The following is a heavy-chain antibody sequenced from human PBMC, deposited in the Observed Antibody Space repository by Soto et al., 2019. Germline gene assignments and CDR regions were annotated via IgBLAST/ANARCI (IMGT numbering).Heavy chain of an antibody. J-gene: IGHJ6*02. Sequence: PSETLSLTCTVSGGSISSSSYYWGWIRQPPGKGLEWIRSIYYSGSTYYNPSLKSRVTISVDTSKNQFSLKLSSVTAADTAVYYCARRLYCSGGSCYPDYYYYYGMDVWGQGTTVTVSS. CDR1: GGSISSSSYY. CDR2: IYYSGST. CDR3: ARRLYCSGGSCYPDYYYYYGMDV. V-gene: IGHV4-39*01. D-gene: IGHD2-15*01.